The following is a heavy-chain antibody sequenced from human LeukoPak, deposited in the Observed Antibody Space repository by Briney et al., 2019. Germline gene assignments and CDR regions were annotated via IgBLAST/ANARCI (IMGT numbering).Heavy chain of an antibody. CDR2: IKQDESEK. V-gene: IGHV3-7*01. CDR1: RFIFSSYA. Sequence: GGSLRLSCAASRFIFSSYAMSWVRQAPGKGLEWVANIKQDESEKYYVDSVKGRFTISRDNAKNSLYLQMNSLRAEDTAVYYCARDFEISSGWGQGTLVTVSS. D-gene: IGHD6-19*01. J-gene: IGHJ4*02. CDR3: ARDFEISSG.